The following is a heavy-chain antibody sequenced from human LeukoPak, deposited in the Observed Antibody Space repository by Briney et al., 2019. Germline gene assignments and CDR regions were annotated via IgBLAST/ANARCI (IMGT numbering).Heavy chain of an antibody. D-gene: IGHD6-19*01. Sequence: GRSLRLSCAASGFTPSSYEMNWVRQAPGKGLEWGSYISDSGTTIYNADSVKGRFTIYRDNAKNSLYLQMNSLRAEDTAVYYCVRDHSGWSLDPWGQGTLVTVSS. J-gene: IGHJ5*02. CDR1: GFTPSSYE. CDR3: VRDHSGWSLDP. CDR2: ISDSGTTI. V-gene: IGHV3-48*03.